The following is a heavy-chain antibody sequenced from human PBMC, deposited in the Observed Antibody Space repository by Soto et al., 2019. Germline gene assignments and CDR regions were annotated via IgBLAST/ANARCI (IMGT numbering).Heavy chain of an antibody. Sequence: QVQLVESGGGVVQPGRSLRLSCAASGFTFSSYGMHWVRQAPGKGLEWVAVISYDGSNKYYADSVKGRFTISRDNSKNTLYLQMNSLRAEDTAVYYCAKEGYGYSYAHPYYFDYWGQGPLVTVSS. CDR3: AKEGYGYSYAHPYYFDY. V-gene: IGHV3-30*18. D-gene: IGHD5-18*01. J-gene: IGHJ4*02. CDR2: ISYDGSNK. CDR1: GFTFSSYG.